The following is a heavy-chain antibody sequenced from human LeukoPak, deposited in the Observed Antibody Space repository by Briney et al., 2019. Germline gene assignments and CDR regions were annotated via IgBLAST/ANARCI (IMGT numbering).Heavy chain of an antibody. CDR2: IRYDGSSE. V-gene: IGHV3-30*02. CDR3: AKALSRSGGSHLFDY. J-gene: IGHJ4*02. D-gene: IGHD2-15*01. Sequence: SGGSLRLSCAASGFTFSSYGMHWVRQAPGKGLEWVAFIRYDGSSEYYADSVKGRFTISRDNSKNTLYLQMNSLRPEGTDVYYCAKALSRSGGSHLFDYWGQGILVTVSS. CDR1: GFTFSSYG.